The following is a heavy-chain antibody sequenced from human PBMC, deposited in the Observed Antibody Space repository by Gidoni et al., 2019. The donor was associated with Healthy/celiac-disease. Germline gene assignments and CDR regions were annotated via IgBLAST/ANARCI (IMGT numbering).Heavy chain of an antibody. CDR2: ISSSSSTI. J-gene: IGHJ3*02. Sequence: EVQLVESGGCLVQPGGSLRLSCAASGFTFTTYSMNWVRQAPGKGLLWGSYISSSSSTIYYADSVKGRFTISRDNAKNSRYLQMNSLRAEDTAGYYCAREGHYYDSSGYYLDIWGQGTMVTVSS. V-gene: IGHV3-48*01. D-gene: IGHD3-22*01. CDR3: AREGHYYDSSGYYLDI. CDR1: GFTFTTYS.